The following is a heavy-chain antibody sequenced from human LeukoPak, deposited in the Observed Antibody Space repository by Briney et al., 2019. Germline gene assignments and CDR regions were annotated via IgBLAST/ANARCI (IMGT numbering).Heavy chain of an antibody. J-gene: IGHJ4*02. CDR1: GFTFRNYW. CDR2: INRDGSST. D-gene: IGHD5-18*01. CDR3: ARGGGYSYGSFDY. Sequence: GGSLRLSCVASGFTFRNYWMYWVRQAPGKGLVWLSRINRDGSSTSYADSVKGRFTISRDNAKNTLYLQMNSLRAEDTAVYYCARGGGYSYGSFDYWGQGTLVTVSS. V-gene: IGHV3-74*01.